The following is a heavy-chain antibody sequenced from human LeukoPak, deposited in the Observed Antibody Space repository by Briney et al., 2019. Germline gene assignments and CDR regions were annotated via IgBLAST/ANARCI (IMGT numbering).Heavy chain of an antibody. Sequence: SQTLSLTCAIYGDSVFSNAASWNWIRQSPSRGLEWLGRTYYRSKWYNDYAVSVKSRITINPDTSKNQFSLQLNSVSPEDTAVYYCARDYTGGYLFDYWGQGTLVTVSS. CDR3: ARDYTGGYLFDY. J-gene: IGHJ4*02. CDR1: GDSVFSNAAS. D-gene: IGHD3-16*01. V-gene: IGHV6-1*01. CDR2: TYYRSKWYN.